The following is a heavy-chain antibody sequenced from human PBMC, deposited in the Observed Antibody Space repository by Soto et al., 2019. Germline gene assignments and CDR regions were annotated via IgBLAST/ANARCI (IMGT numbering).Heavy chain of an antibody. V-gene: IGHV3-21*02. Sequence: EVQLVESGGGLVKPGGSLRLSCAASGFTFSSYSMTWLRQAPEKGLEWVSSISSGSNYIYYADSVKGRFSISRDNAQNLGYLQMNSLRAEDTAVYYGASRTVYGPVYWGQGPLVTVSS. CDR3: ASRTVYGPVY. J-gene: IGHJ4*02. D-gene: IGHD4-17*01. CDR2: ISSGSNYI. CDR1: GFTFSSYS.